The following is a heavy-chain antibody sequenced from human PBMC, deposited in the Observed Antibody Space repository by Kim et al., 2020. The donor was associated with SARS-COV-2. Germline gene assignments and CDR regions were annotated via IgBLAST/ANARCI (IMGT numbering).Heavy chain of an antibody. Sequence: GGSLRLSCAASGFTFSDYYMAWIRQAPGKGLEWVSYINKHGNIIHYADSVKGRFTMSRDNAKNSLYLEMNSLGAEDTAVYYCARDTGGYYFFEFDIWGQG. CDR1: GFTFSDYY. D-gene: IGHD3-22*01. V-gene: IGHV3-11*01. CDR2: INKHGNII. J-gene: IGHJ3*02. CDR3: ARDTGGYYFFEFDI.